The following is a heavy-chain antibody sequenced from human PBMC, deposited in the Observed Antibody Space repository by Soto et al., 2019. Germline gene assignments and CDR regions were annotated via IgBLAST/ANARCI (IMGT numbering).Heavy chain of an antibody. CDR3: ARDSPSSGDPREPLYGY. V-gene: IGHV1-2*02. D-gene: IGHD2-2*01. CDR1: GYIFINNY. CDR2: INPNSGGT. Sequence: ASVKVSCKASGYIFINNYLHWVRQAPGQGLEWMGWINPNSGGTNYAQKFQGRVTMTRDTSISTAYMAMSRLRSDDTAVCYCARDSPSSGDPREPLYGYWGQGTLVTVSS. J-gene: IGHJ4*02.